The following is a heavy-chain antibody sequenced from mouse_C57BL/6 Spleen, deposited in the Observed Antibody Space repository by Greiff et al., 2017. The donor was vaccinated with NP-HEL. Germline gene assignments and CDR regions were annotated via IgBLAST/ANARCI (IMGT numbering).Heavy chain of an antibody. CDR2: IDPETGGT. Sequence: VQLQQSGAELVRPGASVTLSCKASGYTFTDYEMHWVKQTPVHGLEWIGAIDPETGGTAYNQKFKGKAILTADKSSSTAYMELRSLTSEDSAVYYCTRYSNYDYAMDYWGQGTSVTVSS. J-gene: IGHJ4*01. CDR3: TRYSNYDYAMDY. V-gene: IGHV1-15*01. D-gene: IGHD2-5*01. CDR1: GYTFTDYE.